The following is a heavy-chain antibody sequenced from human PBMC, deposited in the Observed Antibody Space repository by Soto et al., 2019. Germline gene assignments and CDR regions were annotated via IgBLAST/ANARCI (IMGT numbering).Heavy chain of an antibody. D-gene: IGHD2-15*01. V-gene: IGHV2-5*02. J-gene: IGHJ4*02. CDR1: GFSLNTREVG. CDR3: AHVRSGPRIADYSASYSDF. Sequence: QITLRESGPTLVKPTQTLTLTCTFSGFSLNTREVGVGWIRQPPGKALEWLALIFWDDDKRYSPSLKTRLTTSXDXXIGQIVSTTTNMDPVDAAAYYCAHVRSGPRIADYSASYSDFGRQGTRFTVAS. CDR2: IFWDDDK.